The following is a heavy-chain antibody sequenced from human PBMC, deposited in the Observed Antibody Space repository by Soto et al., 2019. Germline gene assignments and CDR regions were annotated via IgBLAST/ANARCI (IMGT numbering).Heavy chain of an antibody. CDR3: ARAQSTVRGFRYYYYMDV. V-gene: IGHV1-8*01. CDR2: MNPNSGNT. D-gene: IGHD3-10*01. CDR1: GYTFTSYD. Sequence: ASVKVSCKASGYTFTSYDINWVRQATGQGLEWMGWMNPNSGNTGYAQKFQGRVTMTRNTSMSTAYMELSSLRSEDTAVYYCARAQSTVRGFRYYYYMDVWGKGTTVTVSS. J-gene: IGHJ6*03.